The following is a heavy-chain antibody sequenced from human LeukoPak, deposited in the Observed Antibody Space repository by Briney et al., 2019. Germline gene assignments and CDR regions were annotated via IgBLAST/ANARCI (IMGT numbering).Heavy chain of an antibody. CDR1: GFTFDDYG. Sequence: GGSLRLSCAASGFTFDDYGMSWVRQAPGKGLGWVSGINWNGGSTGYADSVKGRFTISRDNAKNSLYLQMNSLRAEDTALYYCARADSTGYFLGHFDYWGQGTLVTVSS. CDR3: ARADSTGYFLGHFDY. D-gene: IGHD3-22*01. CDR2: INWNGGST. J-gene: IGHJ4*02. V-gene: IGHV3-20*04.